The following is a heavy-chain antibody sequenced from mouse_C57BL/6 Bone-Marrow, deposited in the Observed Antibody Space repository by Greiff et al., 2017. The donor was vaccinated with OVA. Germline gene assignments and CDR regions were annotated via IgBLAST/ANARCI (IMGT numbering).Heavy chain of an antibody. J-gene: IGHJ1*03. Sequence: QVQLQQPGAELVKPGASVKLSCKASGYTFTSYWMHWVKQRPGRGLEWIGRIDPNSGGTKYNEKFKSKATLTVDKPSSTAYMQLSSLTSDDSAVYYCARYYGSSYYSYWYFDVWGTGTTVTVSS. D-gene: IGHD1-1*01. CDR2: IDPNSGGT. CDR1: GYTFTSYW. V-gene: IGHV1-72*01. CDR3: ARYYGSSYYSYWYFDV.